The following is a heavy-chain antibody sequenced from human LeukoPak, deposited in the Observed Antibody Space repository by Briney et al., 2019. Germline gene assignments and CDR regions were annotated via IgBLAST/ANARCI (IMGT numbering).Heavy chain of an antibody. V-gene: IGHV4-34*01. CDR3: ARLAVAGQLRGPTFDY. CDR2: INHSGST. D-gene: IGHD6-19*01. Sequence: PSETLSLTCAVYGGSFSGYYWSWIRQPPGEGLEWIGEINHSGSTNYNPSLKSRVTISVDTSKNQFSLKLSSVTAADTAVYYCARLAVAGQLRGPTFDYWGQGTLVTVSS. J-gene: IGHJ4*02. CDR1: GGSFSGYY.